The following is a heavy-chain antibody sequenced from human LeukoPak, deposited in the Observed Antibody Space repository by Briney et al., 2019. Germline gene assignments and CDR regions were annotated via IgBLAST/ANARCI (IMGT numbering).Heavy chain of an antibody. D-gene: IGHD3-3*01. Sequence: SETLSLTCAVSGYSISSGYYWGWIRQPPGMGLEWIGSIYHSGSTYYNPSLKSRVTISVDTSKNQFSLKLSSVTAADTAVYYCARAVVSDFWSGYPNWFDPWGQGTLVTVSS. J-gene: IGHJ5*02. V-gene: IGHV4-38-2*01. CDR1: GYSISSGYY. CDR2: IYHSGST. CDR3: ARAVVSDFWSGYPNWFDP.